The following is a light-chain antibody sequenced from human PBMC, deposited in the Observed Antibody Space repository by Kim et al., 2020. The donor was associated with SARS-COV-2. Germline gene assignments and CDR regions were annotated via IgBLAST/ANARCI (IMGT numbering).Light chain of an antibody. CDR2: AAS. Sequence: CATLGARVTVAWWASQGISRWLAWYQQKPGKAPKLMIYAASRLQRGVPLRFSGGRCGTDLSLAFSSMQPDDIAAYYSQQANSFPYTSGQGTRLEI. V-gene: IGKV1-12*01. J-gene: IGKJ2*01. CDR3: QQANSFPYT. CDR1: QGISRW.